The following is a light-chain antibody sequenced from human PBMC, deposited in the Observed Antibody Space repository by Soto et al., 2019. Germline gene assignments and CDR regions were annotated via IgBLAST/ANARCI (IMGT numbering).Light chain of an antibody. Sequence: QSVLTQPRSVSGSPGQSVTISCTGTSSDVGAYNYVSWYQQYPGKAPKLMIYDVSKRPSGVPDRFSGSKSGNTASLTISGLQAEDEADYYCCSYAGLFGGGTKVIVL. CDR1: SSDVGAYNY. CDR3: CSYAGL. V-gene: IGLV2-11*01. CDR2: DVS. J-gene: IGLJ2*01.